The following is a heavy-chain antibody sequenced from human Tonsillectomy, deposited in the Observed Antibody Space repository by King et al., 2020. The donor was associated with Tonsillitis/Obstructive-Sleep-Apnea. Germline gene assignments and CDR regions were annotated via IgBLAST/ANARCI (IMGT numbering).Heavy chain of an antibody. Sequence: VQLVESGGGLVQPGGSLRLSCAASGFTVSNNYLSWVRQAPGEALEWVSAIYSDGSTFYADSVKGRFTISRDNSKNTLYFQMNSLRAEDTAVYYCAREAQQLTFFYMDVWGKGTTVTVSS. V-gene: IGHV3-66*01. CDR2: IYSDGST. J-gene: IGHJ6*03. D-gene: IGHD6-13*01. CDR1: GFTVSNNY. CDR3: AREAQQLTFFYMDV.